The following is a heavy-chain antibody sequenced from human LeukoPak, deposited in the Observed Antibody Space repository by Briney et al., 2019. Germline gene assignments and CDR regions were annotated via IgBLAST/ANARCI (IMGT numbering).Heavy chain of an antibody. D-gene: IGHD3-22*01. V-gene: IGHV4-59*08. CDR2: VYYSGST. J-gene: IGHJ4*02. CDR3: ARHNSSGYLI. CDR1: GGSISSYY. Sequence: SETLSLTCTVSGGSISSYYWSWIRQPPGKGLEWIGYVYYSGSTNYNPSLKSRVTISVDTSKNQFSLKLSSVTAADTAVYYCARHNSSGYLIWGQGTLVTVSS.